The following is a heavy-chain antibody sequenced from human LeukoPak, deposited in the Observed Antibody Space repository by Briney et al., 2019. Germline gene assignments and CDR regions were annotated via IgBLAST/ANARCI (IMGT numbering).Heavy chain of an antibody. J-gene: IGHJ3*02. CDR2: ISSDGSTI. V-gene: IGHV3-48*03. CDR3: ARGDAHEVELERPLFLPDAFDI. Sequence: GGSLRLSCAASAFIFSSYEMNWVRQAPGKGLEWVSCISSDGSTIYYADSVKGRFTISRDNAKNSLYLQMNSLRAEDTALYYCARGDAHEVELERPLFLPDAFDIWGQGTIVTVSS. D-gene: IGHD1-1*01. CDR1: AFIFSSYE.